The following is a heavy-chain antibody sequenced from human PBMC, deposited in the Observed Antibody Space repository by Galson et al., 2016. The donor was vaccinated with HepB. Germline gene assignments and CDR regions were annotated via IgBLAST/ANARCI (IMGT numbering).Heavy chain of an antibody. CDR2: IYYSGST. V-gene: IGHV4-39*01. Sequence: SETLSLTCTVSGGFISSSSYYWGWIRQPPGKGLEWIGSIYYSGSTYYNPSLKSRVTISVDTSKNQFSLKLSSVTAADTAVYYCARARPVYDILTGYYPNWFDPWGQGTLVIVSS. CDR1: GGFISSSSYY. D-gene: IGHD3-9*01. CDR3: ARARPVYDILTGYYPNWFDP. J-gene: IGHJ5*02.